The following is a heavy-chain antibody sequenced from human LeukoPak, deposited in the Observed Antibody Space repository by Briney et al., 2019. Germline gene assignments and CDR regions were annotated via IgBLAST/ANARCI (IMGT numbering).Heavy chain of an antibody. CDR1: GFTFSSYE. Sequence: GGSLRLSCAASGFTFSSYEMNWVRQAPGKGLEWVSYTSSSGSTIYYADSVKGRFTISRDNAKNSLYLQMNSLRAEDTAVYYCARDYGDYVKVYYYYYGMDVWGKGTTVTVSS. J-gene: IGHJ6*04. CDR2: TSSSGSTI. CDR3: ARDYGDYVKVYYYYYGMDV. D-gene: IGHD4-17*01. V-gene: IGHV3-48*03.